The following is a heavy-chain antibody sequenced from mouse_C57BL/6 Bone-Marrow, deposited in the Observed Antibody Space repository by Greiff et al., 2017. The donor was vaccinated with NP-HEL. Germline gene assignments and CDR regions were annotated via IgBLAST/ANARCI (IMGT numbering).Heavy chain of an antibody. CDR3: ARWGYYDYDEGY. J-gene: IGHJ4*01. CDR2: IRNKANGYTT. D-gene: IGHD2-4*01. V-gene: IGHV7-3*01. Sequence: EVKVVESGGGLVQPGGSLSLSCAASGFTFTDYYMSWVRQPPGKALEWLGFIRNKANGYTTEYSASVKGRFTISRDNSQSILYLQMNALRAEDSATYYCARWGYYDYDEGYWGQGTSVTVSS. CDR1: GFTFTDYY.